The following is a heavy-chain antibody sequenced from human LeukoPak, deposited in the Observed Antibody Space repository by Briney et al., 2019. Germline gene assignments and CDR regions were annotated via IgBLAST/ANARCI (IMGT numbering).Heavy chain of an antibody. Sequence: GGSLRLSCAASGFTFSSYSMNWVRQAPGKGLEWVSSISSSSSYIYYADSVKGRFTISRDNAKNSLYLKMNSLRAEDTAVYYCARTGIAAAGTALGYWGQGTLVTVSS. D-gene: IGHD6-13*01. J-gene: IGHJ4*02. CDR1: GFTFSSYS. CDR2: ISSSSSYI. CDR3: ARTGIAAAGTALGY. V-gene: IGHV3-21*01.